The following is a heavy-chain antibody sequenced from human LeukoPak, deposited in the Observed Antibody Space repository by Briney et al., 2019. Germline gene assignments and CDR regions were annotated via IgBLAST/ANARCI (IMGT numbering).Heavy chain of an antibody. J-gene: IGHJ4*02. V-gene: IGHV3-23*01. CDR2: ISASGGRT. CDR1: GFIFSSYG. D-gene: IGHD1-26*01. Sequence: GGSLRLSCAASGFIFSSYGMSWVRQAPGKGLEWVSAISASGGRTNNADSVKGRFTTSRDNSKNTLFLQMNSLRAEDTAIYYCAKYGPQDSGSSHFDYWGQGALVTVSS. CDR3: AKYGPQDSGSSHFDY.